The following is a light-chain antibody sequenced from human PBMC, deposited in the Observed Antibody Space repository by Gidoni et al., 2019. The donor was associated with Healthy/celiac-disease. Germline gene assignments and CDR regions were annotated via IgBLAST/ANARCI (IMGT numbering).Light chain of an antibody. J-gene: IGKJ2*01. CDR2: GAS. CDR1: QSVSSN. V-gene: IGKV3-15*01. Sequence: ELVMTQSPATLSVSPGERPTLSCRASQSVSSNLAWYQQKPGQAPRLLIYGASTRATGIPARFSGSESGTEFTLTISSLQSEDFAVYYCQQYNNWPPYTFGQGTKLEIK. CDR3: QQYNNWPPYT.